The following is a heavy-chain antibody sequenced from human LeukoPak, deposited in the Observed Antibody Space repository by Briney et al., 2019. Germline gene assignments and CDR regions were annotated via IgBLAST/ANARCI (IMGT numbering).Heavy chain of an antibody. CDR2: IYYSGST. CDR1: GGSISSYY. D-gene: IGHD1-14*01. Sequence: SETLSLTCTVSGGSISSYYWSWIRQPPGKGLEWIGYIYYSGSTNYNPSLKSRVTISVDTSKNQFSLKLSSVTAADTAVYYCARNHQGRTYYYYYYYMDVWGKGTTVTVPS. J-gene: IGHJ6*03. CDR3: ARNHQGRTYYYYYYYMDV. V-gene: IGHV4-59*01.